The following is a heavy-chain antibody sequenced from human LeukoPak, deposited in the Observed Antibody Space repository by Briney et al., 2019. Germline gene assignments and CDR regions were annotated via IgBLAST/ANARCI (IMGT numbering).Heavy chain of an antibody. V-gene: IGHV3-21*01. J-gene: IGHJ4*02. Sequence: GGSLRLSCAASGFTFSSYSMNWVRQAPGKGLEWVSSISRSSSYIYYADSVKGRFTISRDNAKNSLYLQMNSLRAEDTAVYYCASRSAFVATISLDYWGQGTLVTVSS. CDR1: GFTFSSYS. CDR2: ISRSSSYI. CDR3: ASRSAFVATISLDY. D-gene: IGHD5-12*01.